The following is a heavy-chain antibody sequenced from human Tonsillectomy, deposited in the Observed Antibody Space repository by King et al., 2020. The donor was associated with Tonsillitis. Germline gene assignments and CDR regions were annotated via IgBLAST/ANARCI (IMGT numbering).Heavy chain of an antibody. J-gene: IGHJ4*02. CDR2: ICRSGSTI. V-gene: IGHV3-48*03. CDR1: GFTFSSYE. CDR3: ARSRPYYDFWSGYYTYYFDY. D-gene: IGHD3-3*01. Sequence: VQLVESGGGLVHPGGSLRLSCAASGFTFSSYEMNWVRQAPGKGREWVSYICRSGSTIYYADSVKGRFTSARDNAKNSLYLQMNSLRAEDTAVYYCARSRPYYDFWSGYYTYYFDYWGQGTLVTVSS.